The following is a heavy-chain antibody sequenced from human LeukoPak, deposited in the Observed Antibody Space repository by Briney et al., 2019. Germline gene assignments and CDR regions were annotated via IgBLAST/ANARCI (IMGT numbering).Heavy chain of an antibody. CDR1: GFTFSSYA. Sequence: GGSLRLSCAASGFTFSSYAMSWVRQAPGKGLEWVAVISYDGSNKYYADSVKGRFTISRDNSKNTLYLQMNSLRAEDTAVYYCARDSEAAAPVFDYWGQGTLVTVSS. D-gene: IGHD6-13*01. CDR2: ISYDGSNK. V-gene: IGHV3-30-3*01. J-gene: IGHJ4*02. CDR3: ARDSEAAAPVFDY.